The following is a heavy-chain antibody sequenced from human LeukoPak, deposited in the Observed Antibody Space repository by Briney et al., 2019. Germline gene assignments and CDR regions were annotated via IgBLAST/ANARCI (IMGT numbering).Heavy chain of an antibody. CDR2: IYPGDSDT. V-gene: IGHV5-51*01. Sequence: GGALKSFCKGSGYSFTSYWIGWVRQMPGKGLEGMGIIYPGDSDTGYSPSFQGQGTISADKSISTAYLPWSSLKASDNAMYYCERLRGQPSVDLVANHYFDYWGQGTPVTVSS. CDR3: ERLRGQPSVDLVANHYFDY. CDR1: GYSFTSYW. D-gene: IGHD5-12*01. J-gene: IGHJ4*02.